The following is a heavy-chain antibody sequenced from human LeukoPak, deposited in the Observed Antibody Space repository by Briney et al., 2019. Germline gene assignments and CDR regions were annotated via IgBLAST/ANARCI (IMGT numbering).Heavy chain of an antibody. CDR2: INHSGST. D-gene: IGHD6-19*01. J-gene: IGHJ4*02. V-gene: IGHV4-34*01. CDR1: GGSFSGYY. CDR3: ARGSRQWLVRYFDY. Sequence: SETLSLTCAVYGGSFSGYYWSWIRQPPGKGLDWIGEINHSGSTNYNPSLKSRVTISVDTSKNQFSLKLSSVTAADTAVYYCARGSRQWLVRYFDYWGQGTLVTVSS.